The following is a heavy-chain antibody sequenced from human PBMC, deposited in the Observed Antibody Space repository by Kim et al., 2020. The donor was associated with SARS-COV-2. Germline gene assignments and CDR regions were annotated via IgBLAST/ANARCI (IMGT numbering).Heavy chain of an antibody. CDR2: IYYTGST. D-gene: IGHD3-16*02. CDR1: GASISPDH. Sequence: SETLSLTCTVSGASISPDHWSWIRQPPGKGLEYIGYIYYTGSTNYNPSPKSRVTLSLDTSKNQFSMKLSSVTAADTAVYYCARLTWGHYHAFDYWGQGT. CDR3: ARLTWGHYHAFDY. J-gene: IGHJ4*02. V-gene: IGHV4-59*01.